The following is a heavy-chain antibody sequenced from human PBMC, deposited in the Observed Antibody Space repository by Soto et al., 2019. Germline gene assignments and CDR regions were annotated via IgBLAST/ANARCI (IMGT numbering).Heavy chain of an antibody. V-gene: IGHV2-26*01. CDR3: ARRVYYYYMDV. J-gene: IGHJ6*03. CDR1: GFSLSSGRMG. Sequence: VNPTETLTLTCTVSGFSLSSGRMGVSWIRQPPGKALEWLAHIFSNDEKSYSTSLKSRLTISKDTLKSQVVLTMTNMAPVDTATYFCARRVYYYYMDVWGTGTTVTVSS. CDR2: IFSNDEK.